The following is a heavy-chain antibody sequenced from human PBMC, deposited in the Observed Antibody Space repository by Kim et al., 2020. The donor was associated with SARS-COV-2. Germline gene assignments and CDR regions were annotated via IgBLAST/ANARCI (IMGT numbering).Heavy chain of an antibody. Sequence: GRFTISRDNSKNTLYLQMYSLGAEDTAVYYCAKEKDSSSSSGLFGAFDIWGQGTMVTVSS. J-gene: IGHJ3*02. CDR3: AKEKDSSSSSGLFGAFDI. D-gene: IGHD6-6*01. V-gene: IGHV3-23*01.